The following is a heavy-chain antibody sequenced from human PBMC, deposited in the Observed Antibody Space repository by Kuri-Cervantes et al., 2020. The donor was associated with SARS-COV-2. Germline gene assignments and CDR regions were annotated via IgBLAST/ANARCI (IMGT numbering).Heavy chain of an antibody. CDR3: AGAYCGGDCYGGYYYGMDV. CDR2: ISYDGSNK. V-gene: IGHV3-30*07. Sequence: GESLKISCAASGFTFSSYAMHWVRQAPGKGLEWVAVISYDGSNKYYADSVKGRFTISRDNSKNTLYLQMNSLRDEDTAVYYCAGAYCGGDCYGGYYYGMDVWGQGTTVTVSS. D-gene: IGHD2-21*02. CDR1: GFTFSSYA. J-gene: IGHJ6*02.